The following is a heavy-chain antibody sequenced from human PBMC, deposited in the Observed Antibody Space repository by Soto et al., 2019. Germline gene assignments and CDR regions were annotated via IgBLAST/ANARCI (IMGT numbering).Heavy chain of an antibody. V-gene: IGHV3-23*01. CDR3: AKEIVAGAYVETSAFDL. D-gene: IGHD3-22*01. CDR1: GCTFSSYA. J-gene: IGHJ4*02. CDR2: IDGSGGDR. Sequence: AGGSLRLSCAASGCTFSSYAMGWVSQTTGTGLEWVSVIDGSGGDRSLADSVKGRFTISRDNSKNTLYLQMDRLRVEDTARYFCAKEIVAGAYVETSAFDLWGQGTLVTVSS.